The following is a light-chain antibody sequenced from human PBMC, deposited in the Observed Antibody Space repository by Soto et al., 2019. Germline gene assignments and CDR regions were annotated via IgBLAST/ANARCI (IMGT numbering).Light chain of an antibody. J-gene: IGKJ5*01. CDR2: DAS. CDR3: QQRSNCPIT. V-gene: IGKV3-11*01. Sequence: EIVLTQSPATLSLSPGERATLSCRASQSISIYLAWYQQKPGQAPRLLIYDASNRATGIPARFSGSGSGTDFTLTISSLEPEDFAVYYCQQRSNCPITFGQGTRLEIK. CDR1: QSISIY.